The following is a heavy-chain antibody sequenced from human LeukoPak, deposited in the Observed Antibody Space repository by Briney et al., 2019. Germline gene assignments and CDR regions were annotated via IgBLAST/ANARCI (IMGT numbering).Heavy chain of an antibody. CDR3: AKGAYSSSSSWFDP. V-gene: IGHV3-30*18. J-gene: IGHJ5*02. D-gene: IGHD6-6*01. CDR1: GFTFSNYG. Sequence: PGRSLRLSCAASGFTFSNYGMHWVRQAPGKGLERVAVISSDGSNKYYAASVKGRFTISRDNSKNTLYLQMNSLRAEDTAVYYCAKGAYSSSSSWFDPWGQGTLVTVSS. CDR2: ISSDGSNK.